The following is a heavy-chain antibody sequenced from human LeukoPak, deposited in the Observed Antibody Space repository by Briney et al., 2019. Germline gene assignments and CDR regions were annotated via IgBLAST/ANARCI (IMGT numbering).Heavy chain of an antibody. V-gene: IGHV3-30*18. D-gene: IGHD5-24*01. Sequence: GGSLRLSCAASGFTFSNYGMHWVRQAPGKGLEWVAVISYDGSNKYYADSVKGRFTISRDNSRNTLYLQMDSLRGDDTAVYYCAKSMATTYYFDSWGQGTLSPSPQ. J-gene: IGHJ4*02. CDR2: ISYDGSNK. CDR3: AKSMATTYYFDS. CDR1: GFTFSNYG.